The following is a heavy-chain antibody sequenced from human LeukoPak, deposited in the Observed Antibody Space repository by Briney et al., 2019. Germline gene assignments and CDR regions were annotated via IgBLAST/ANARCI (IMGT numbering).Heavy chain of an antibody. V-gene: IGHV3-30*03. CDR2: ISSNGNNE. CDR1: GFTFSIYV. D-gene: IGHD5-24*01. J-gene: IGHJ4*02. Sequence: PGGSLRLSCATSGFTFSIYVFHWVRQAPGKGLERVAVISSNGNNEYYADSVKGRFTISRDNSKNTVYLQMNSLRTEDTAVYYCARPSPPGDGYNPCDYWGPGALVIVSS. CDR3: ARPSPPGDGYNPCDY.